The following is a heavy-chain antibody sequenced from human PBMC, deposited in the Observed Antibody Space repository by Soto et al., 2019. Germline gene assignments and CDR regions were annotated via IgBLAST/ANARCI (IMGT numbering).Heavy chain of an antibody. J-gene: IGHJ4*02. V-gene: IGHV3-23*01. Sequence: EVQLLESGGGLVQPGGSPRLFCGASGYTYSNYAMTWVRQAPGKGLEWVSTLTSGGGSYYGDTVRGRFTISRDNSKSTLYLQMNSLRAEDTAVYYCARTDKFNSHSSGWANRFDYCGQGTLVTVSS. D-gene: IGHD6-19*01. CDR2: LTSGGGS. CDR1: GYTYSNYA. CDR3: ARTDKFNSHSSGWANRFDY.